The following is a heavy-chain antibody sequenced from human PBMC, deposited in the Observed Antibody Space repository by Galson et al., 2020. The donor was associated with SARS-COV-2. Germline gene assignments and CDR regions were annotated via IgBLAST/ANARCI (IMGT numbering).Heavy chain of an antibody. CDR2: IYHSGST. V-gene: IGHV4-4*02. D-gene: IGHD3-10*01. Sequence: SETLSLTCAVSGGSISSSNWWSWVRQPPGKGLEWIGEIYHSGSTNYNPSLKSRVTISVDKSKNQFSLKLSSVTAADTAVYYCARCWREYYGSGTYGMDVWGQGTTVTVSS. CDR3: ARCWREYYGSGTYGMDV. CDR1: GGSISSSNW. J-gene: IGHJ6*02.